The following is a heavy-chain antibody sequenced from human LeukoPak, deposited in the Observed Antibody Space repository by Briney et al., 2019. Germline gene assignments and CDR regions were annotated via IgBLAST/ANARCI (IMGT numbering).Heavy chain of an antibody. D-gene: IGHD3-10*01. CDR2: IYTGGST. J-gene: IGHJ4*02. Sequence: SETLSLTCTVSGGSISSGSYYWSWIRPPAGKGLEWIGRIYTGGSTNYNPSLKSRVTISVDTSKNQFSLKLSSVTAADTAVYYCARDASGSGSYYPYWGQGTLVTVSS. CDR3: ARDASGSGSYYPY. V-gene: IGHV4-61*02. CDR1: GGSISSGSYY.